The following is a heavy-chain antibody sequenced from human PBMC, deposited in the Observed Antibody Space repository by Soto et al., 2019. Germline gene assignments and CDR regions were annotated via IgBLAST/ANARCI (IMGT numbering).Heavy chain of an antibody. CDR2: MRADSGAS. Sequence: QVQLVQSGGEVKKPGAAVKVSCKPFGDTFNNFDINWVRQATGQGPDWVGWMRADSGASGHAPKFQRRLSLTSDTSVRTVYMELSNLRAEDTAVYYCATYTRGPGFVSWGQGARITVSS. J-gene: IGHJ5*01. D-gene: IGHD2-15*01. CDR1: GDTFNNFD. V-gene: IGHV1-8*01. CDR3: ATYTRGPGFVS.